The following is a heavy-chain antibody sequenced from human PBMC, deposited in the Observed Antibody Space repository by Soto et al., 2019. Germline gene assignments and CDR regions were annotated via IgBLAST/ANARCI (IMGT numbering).Heavy chain of an antibody. Sequence: PGGSLRLSCAASGFTVSSNYMSWVRQAPGKGLEWVSVIYSGGSTYYADSVKGRFTISRDNSKNTLYLQMNSLRAEDTAVDYGSGPSGQHAFDIWGQGTMVPVSS. CDR3: SGPSGQHAFDI. J-gene: IGHJ3*02. V-gene: IGHV3-53*01. CDR1: GFTVSSNY. D-gene: IGHD6-19*01. CDR2: IYSGGST.